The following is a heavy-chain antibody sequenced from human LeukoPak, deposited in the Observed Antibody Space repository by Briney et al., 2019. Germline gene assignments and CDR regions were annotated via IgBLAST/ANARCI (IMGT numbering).Heavy chain of an antibody. Sequence: PSETLSLTCAVSGGSISSGGYSWSWIRQPPGKGLEWIGYIYHSGSTYYNPSLKSRVTISVDRSKNQFSLKLSSVTAADTAVYYCARLLEWLEDAFDIWGQGTMVTVSS. D-gene: IGHD3-3*01. V-gene: IGHV4-30-2*01. CDR2: IYHSGST. CDR3: ARLLEWLEDAFDI. CDR1: GGSISSGGYS. J-gene: IGHJ3*02.